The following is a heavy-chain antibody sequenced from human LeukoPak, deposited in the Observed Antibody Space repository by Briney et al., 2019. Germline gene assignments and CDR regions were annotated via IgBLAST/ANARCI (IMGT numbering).Heavy chain of an antibody. Sequence: PSETLSLTCTVSGGSISSGSYYWSWIRQPAGKGLEWIGRIYTSGSTNYNPSLKSRVTISVDTSKKQFSLKLSSVTAADTAVYYCARRYDFWSGYPPPLDYWGQGTLVTVSS. CDR2: IYTSGST. V-gene: IGHV4-61*02. CDR3: ARRYDFWSGYPPPLDY. CDR1: GGSISSGSYY. D-gene: IGHD3-3*01. J-gene: IGHJ4*02.